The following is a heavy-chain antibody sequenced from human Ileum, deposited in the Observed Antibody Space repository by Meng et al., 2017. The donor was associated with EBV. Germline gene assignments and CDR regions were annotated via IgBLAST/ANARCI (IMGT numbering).Heavy chain of an antibody. CDR2: IKYLQNT. V-gene: IGHV4-34*01. CDR3: QHAYCNHIDGCSDK. Sequence: QVGVKEGGSGLLWFFYSLSLTCAVAGEPASGDHCGWVRETPSMGLNLIGEIKYLQNTNFKPCLKSRIDVSANTAKIQFSLMLNSDTAADTAVCYCQHAYCNHIDGCSDKWGQGILVTVSS. CDR1: GEPASGDH. J-gene: IGHJ4*02. D-gene: IGHD2/OR15-2a*01.